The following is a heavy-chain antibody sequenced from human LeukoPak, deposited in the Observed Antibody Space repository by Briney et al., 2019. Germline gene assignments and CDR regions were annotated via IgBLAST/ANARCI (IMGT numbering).Heavy chain of an antibody. J-gene: IGHJ4*01. CDR1: GFTFSSYE. Sequence: GGSLRLSCAASGFTFSSYEMNWVRQAPGKGLEWVSHISSGGTTIYYADSVKGRFTISRDNAKNSLYLQMNGLRAEDTAVYYCAKSFMDWGHGTLVTVSS. V-gene: IGHV3-48*03. D-gene: IGHD3-10*01. CDR2: ISSGGTTI. CDR3: AKSFMD.